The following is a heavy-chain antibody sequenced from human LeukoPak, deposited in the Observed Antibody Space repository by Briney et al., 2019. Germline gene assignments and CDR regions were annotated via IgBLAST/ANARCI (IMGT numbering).Heavy chain of an antibody. D-gene: IGHD6-13*01. V-gene: IGHV1-18*01. J-gene: IGHJ4*02. Sequence: ASVKVSCKVSGYTLTELSMHWVRQAPGQGLEWMGWISAYNGNTNYAQKLQGRVTMTTDTSTSTAYMELRSLRSDDTAVYYCARDGYSSSWHYWGQGTLVTVSS. CDR2: ISAYNGNT. CDR3: ARDGYSSSWHY. CDR1: GYTLTELS.